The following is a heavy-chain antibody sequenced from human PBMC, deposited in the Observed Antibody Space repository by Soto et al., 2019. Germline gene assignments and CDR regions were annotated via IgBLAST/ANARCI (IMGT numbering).Heavy chain of an antibody. J-gene: IGHJ4*02. CDR3: ARGWYSSSSAPVG. Sequence: EVQLVESGGGLVKPGGSLRLSCAASGFTFSSYSMNWVRQAPGKGLEWVSSISSSSSYIYYADSVKGRFTISRDNAKNSLYLQMNRLRAEDTAVYYCARGWYSSSSAPVGWGQGTLVTVSS. CDR2: ISSSSSYI. D-gene: IGHD6-6*01. V-gene: IGHV3-21*01. CDR1: GFTFSSYS.